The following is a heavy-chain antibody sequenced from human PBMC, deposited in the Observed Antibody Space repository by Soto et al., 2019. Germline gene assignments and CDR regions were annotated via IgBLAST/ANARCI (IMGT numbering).Heavy chain of an antibody. CDR3: ARGSSGLWSRLGAFDI. CDR1: GFTVSSNY. CDR2: IYSGGST. D-gene: IGHD3-10*01. V-gene: IGHV3-53*01. J-gene: IGHJ3*02. Sequence: GASLGLSCATSGFTVSSNYMSWVRQGPGKGLEWVSVIYSGGSTYYADSVKGRFTISRDNSKNTLYLQMNSLRAEDTAVYSCARGSSGLWSRLGAFDIWGQGTMVTVSS.